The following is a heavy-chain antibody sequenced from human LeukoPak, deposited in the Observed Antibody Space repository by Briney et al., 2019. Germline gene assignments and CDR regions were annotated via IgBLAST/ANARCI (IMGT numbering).Heavy chain of an antibody. CDR1: GFTFSSFA. J-gene: IGHJ6*02. CDR2: IRGSGGDT. V-gene: IGHV3-23*01. Sequence: GGSLRLSCAASGFTFSSFAMTWVRQAPGKGLEWVSAIRGSGGDTYYADSVRGRFTISRDNSKTTLYLQMSSLRAEDTAVYYCAREGPGYYYYGMDVWGQGTTLTVSS. CDR3: AREGPGYYYYGMDV.